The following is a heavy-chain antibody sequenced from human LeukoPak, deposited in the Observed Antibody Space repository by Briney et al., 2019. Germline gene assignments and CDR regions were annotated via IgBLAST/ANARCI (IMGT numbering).Heavy chain of an antibody. CDR3: AGGLSGYCPTTTCSF. Sequence: PSETLSLTCTVHGGSFSGYFWSWIRQAPGKGLEWIGEISHVGTTNFNPSLQSRVTLSVDTSKRQFSLNLTSVTAADRAVYYCAGGLSGYCPTTTCSFWGEGTSVTVSS. CDR1: GGSFSGYF. CDR2: ISHVGTT. D-gene: IGHD2-2*01. V-gene: IGHV4-34*01. J-gene: IGHJ6*04.